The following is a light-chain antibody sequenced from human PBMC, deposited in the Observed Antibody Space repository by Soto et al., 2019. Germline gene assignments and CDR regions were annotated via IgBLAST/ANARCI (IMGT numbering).Light chain of an antibody. J-gene: IGLJ2*01. CDR1: NNDVGDYNS. V-gene: IGLV2-11*01. CDR2: DFS. Sequence: QSVLTQPRSVSGAPGQSVTISCTGKNNDVGDYNSVSWYQQQPDKVPKLIIYDFSKRPSGVPYCFSGSMSGNTASLTISVLQTEDEADYHCSSYAGTYLHVLFGGGTQLTVL. CDR3: SSYAGTYLHVL.